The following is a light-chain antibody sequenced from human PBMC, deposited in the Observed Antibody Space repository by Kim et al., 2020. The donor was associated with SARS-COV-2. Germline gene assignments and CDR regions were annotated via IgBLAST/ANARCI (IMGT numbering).Light chain of an antibody. J-gene: IGKJ2*01. V-gene: IGKV3-20*01. CDR2: GAS. Sequence: SPGERATLSCRASQSVSSSYLAWYQQKPGQAPRLLIYGASSRATGIPDRISGSGSGTDFTLTISRLEPEDFAVYYCQQYGNAPPATFGQGTKLEI. CDR3: QQYGNAPPAT. CDR1: QSVSSSY.